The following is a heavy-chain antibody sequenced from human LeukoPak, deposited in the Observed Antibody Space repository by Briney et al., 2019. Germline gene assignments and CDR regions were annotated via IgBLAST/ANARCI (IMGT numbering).Heavy chain of an antibody. CDR1: GFTFSSYW. D-gene: IGHD1-14*01. J-gene: IGHJ6*03. Sequence: GGSLRLSCAASGFTFSSYWMHWVRQAPGKGLVWVSRINSDGSSTSYADSVKGRFTISRDNSKNTLYLQMNSLRAEDTAVYYCAKDAPDYYYYMDVWGKGTTVTVSS. V-gene: IGHV3-74*01. CDR2: INSDGSST. CDR3: AKDAPDYYYYMDV.